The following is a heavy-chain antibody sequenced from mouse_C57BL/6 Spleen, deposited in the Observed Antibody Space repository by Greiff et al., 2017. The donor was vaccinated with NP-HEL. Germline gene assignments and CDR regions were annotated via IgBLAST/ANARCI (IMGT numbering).Heavy chain of an antibody. D-gene: IGHD2-2*01. CDR1: GFTFSSYA. CDR3: TRDDGYDGASAWFAY. J-gene: IGHJ3*01. Sequence: EVHLVESGEGLVKPGGSLKLSCAASGFTFSSYAMSWVRQTPEKRLEWVAYISSGGDYIYYADTVKGRFTISRDNARNTLYLQMSSLKSEDTAMYYCTRDDGYDGASAWFAYWGQGTLVTVSA. V-gene: IGHV5-9-1*02. CDR2: ISSGGDYI.